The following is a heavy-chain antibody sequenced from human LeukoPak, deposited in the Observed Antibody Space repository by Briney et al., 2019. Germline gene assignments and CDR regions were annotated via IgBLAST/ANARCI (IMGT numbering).Heavy chain of an antibody. J-gene: IGHJ4*02. CDR2: IYYSGST. CDR1: GGSISSGDYY. CDR3: ARGGGSYYVRMVYFDS. V-gene: IGHV4-30-4*01. Sequence: SQTLSLTCTVSGGSISSGDYYWSWIRQPPGKGLEWIGYIYYSGSTYYNPSLKSRVTISVDASKNQFSLKLSSVTAADTAVYYCARGGGSYYVRMVYFDSWGQGTLVTVSS. D-gene: IGHD1-26*01.